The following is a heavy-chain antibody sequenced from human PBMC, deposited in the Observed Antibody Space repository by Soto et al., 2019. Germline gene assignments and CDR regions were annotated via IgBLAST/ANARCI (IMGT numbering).Heavy chain of an antibody. J-gene: IGHJ6*02. CDR1: GYTFTGYY. D-gene: IGHD3-3*01. CDR3: ARTSIWSGYPYYYGMDV. Sequence: ASVKVSCKASGYTFTGYYMHWVRQAPGQGLEWMGWINPSSGGTNYAQKFQGRVTMTRDTSISTAYMELSRLRSDDTAVYYCARTSIWSGYPYYYGMDVWGQGTTVTVSS. CDR2: INPSSGGT. V-gene: IGHV1-2*02.